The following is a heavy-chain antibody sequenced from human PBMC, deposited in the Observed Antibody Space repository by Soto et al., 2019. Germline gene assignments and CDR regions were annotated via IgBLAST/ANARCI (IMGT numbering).Heavy chain of an antibody. Sequence: ASVKVSCKASGYTFINYYLHWVRLAPGQGLEWLGMINPSSGDTTSAQRFQARVTMTRGSSPRTVDLDLSSLRSDDTAVYYCARSTDRYYFDYWGQGTLVTVSS. J-gene: IGHJ4*02. D-gene: IGHD1-1*01. CDR3: ARSTDRYYFDY. V-gene: IGHV1-46*01. CDR1: GYTFINYY. CDR2: INPSSGDT.